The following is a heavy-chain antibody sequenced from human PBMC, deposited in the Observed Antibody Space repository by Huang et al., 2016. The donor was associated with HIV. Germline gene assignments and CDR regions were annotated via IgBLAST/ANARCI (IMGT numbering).Heavy chain of an antibody. J-gene: IGHJ4*02. CDR3: TRGGRFCSGGSCHLHLFDY. V-gene: IGHV4-30-4*08. Sequence: QVQLQESGPGLVKPSQTLSLTCTASGGSISNGDYYWSWIRQPPGKGLEWIGYIYYRGNTYYNPSRKSRVSISVDTSKNQFSVKLKSGTAADTAVYYCTRGGRFCSGGSCHLHLFDYWGQGTLVTVSS. D-gene: IGHD2-15*01. CDR2: IYYRGNT. CDR1: GGSISNGDYY.